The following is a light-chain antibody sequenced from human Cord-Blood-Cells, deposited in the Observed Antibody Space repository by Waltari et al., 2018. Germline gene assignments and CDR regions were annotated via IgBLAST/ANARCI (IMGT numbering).Light chain of an antibody. CDR2: YVS. Sequence: QSALTQPASVSGSPGQSITISCTGTSSDVGGYNYVSWYHQHPGKAPKLMIYYVSKRPSGVSNRFSGSKSGNTASLTISGLQAEDEADYYCSSYTSSSTWVFGGGTKLTVL. CDR3: SSYTSSSTWV. J-gene: IGLJ3*02. CDR1: SSDVGGYNY. V-gene: IGLV2-14*01.